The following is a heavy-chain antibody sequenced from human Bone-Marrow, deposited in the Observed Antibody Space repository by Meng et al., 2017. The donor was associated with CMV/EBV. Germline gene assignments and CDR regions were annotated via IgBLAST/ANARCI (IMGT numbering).Heavy chain of an antibody. D-gene: IGHD3-3*01. CDR1: GFTFSSYE. CDR2: ISSSGSTI. J-gene: IGHJ4*02. V-gene: IGHV3-48*03. CDR3: ARGGAHYDFWSGYYKVGYFDY. Sequence: GESLKISCAASGFTFSSYEMNWVRQAPGKGLEWVSYISSSGSTIYYADSVKGRFTISRDNAKNSLYLQMNSLRAEDTAVYYCARGGAHYDFWSGYYKVGYFDYWGQGTLVTVSS.